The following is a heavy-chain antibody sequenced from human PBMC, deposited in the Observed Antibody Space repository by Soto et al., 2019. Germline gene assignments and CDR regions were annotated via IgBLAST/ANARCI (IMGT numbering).Heavy chain of an antibody. CDR3: ARGGMGHYYDSSGSPADY. V-gene: IGHV4-31*03. D-gene: IGHD3-22*01. Sequence: TLSLTCTVSGGSISSGGYYWSWIRQHPGKGLEWIGYIYYSGSTYYNPSLKSRVTTSVDTSKNQFSLKLSSVTAADMAVYYCARGGMGHYYDSSGSPADYWGQGTLVTVSS. CDR1: GGSISSGGYY. J-gene: IGHJ4*02. CDR2: IYYSGST.